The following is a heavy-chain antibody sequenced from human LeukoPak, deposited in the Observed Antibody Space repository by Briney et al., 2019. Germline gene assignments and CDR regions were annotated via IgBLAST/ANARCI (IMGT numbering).Heavy chain of an antibody. J-gene: IGHJ6*03. CDR3: TTSGSYYYYMDV. CDR1: GFTFSSYS. CDR2: IKSKTDGGTT. D-gene: IGHD1-26*01. V-gene: IGHV3-15*01. Sequence: GGSLRLSCAASGFTFSSYSMNWVRQAPGKGLEWVGRIKSKTDGGTTDYAAPVKGRFTISRDDSKNTLYLQMNSLKTEDTAVYYCTTSGSYYYYMDVWGKGTTVTVSS.